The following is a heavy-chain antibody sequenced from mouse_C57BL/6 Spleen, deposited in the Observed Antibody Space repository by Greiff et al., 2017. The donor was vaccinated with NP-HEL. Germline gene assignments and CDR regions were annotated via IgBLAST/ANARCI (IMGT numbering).Heavy chain of an antibody. CDR2: ISSGSSTI. D-gene: IGHD1-1*02. V-gene: IGHV5-17*01. CDR3: ARQTWSMDY. CDR1: GFTFSDYG. J-gene: IGHJ4*01. Sequence: EVQGVEPGGGLVKPGGSLKLSCAASGFTFSDYGMHWVRQAPEQGLEWVAYISSGSSTINYADTLKGRSTLSRDNATNTPYLQLTSLRSEDTAVYYSARQTWSMDYWGQGTTVTVSS.